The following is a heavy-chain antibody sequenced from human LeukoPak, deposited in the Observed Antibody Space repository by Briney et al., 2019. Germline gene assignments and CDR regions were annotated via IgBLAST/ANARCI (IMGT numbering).Heavy chain of an antibody. D-gene: IGHD3-9*01. Sequence: SETLSLTCTVSGDSISNYYWSWIRQPPGKGLEWIGYIYYSGSTNYNPSLKSRVTISVDTSKNQFSLKLSSVTAADTAVYYCARLDWPAFDPWGQGTLVTVSS. J-gene: IGHJ5*02. V-gene: IGHV4-59*01. CDR1: GDSISNYY. CDR2: IYYSGST. CDR3: ARLDWPAFDP.